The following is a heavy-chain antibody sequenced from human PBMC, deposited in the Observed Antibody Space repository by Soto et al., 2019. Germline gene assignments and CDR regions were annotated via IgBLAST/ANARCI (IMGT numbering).Heavy chain of an antibody. CDR2: INHGGST. CDR3: ARGPRGYYDVWSGYYRFAFDI. D-gene: IGHD3-3*01. J-gene: IGHJ3*02. CDR1: GGCFSGYY. V-gene: IGHV4-34*01. Sequence: LSLSPAVYGGCFSGYYRSWLRLLPGKGLEGIGEINHGGSTNYNPSLKSRVTISVDTSKNQFSPKLSSVTAADTAVYYCARGPRGYYDVWSGYYRFAFDIGGQGTMFT.